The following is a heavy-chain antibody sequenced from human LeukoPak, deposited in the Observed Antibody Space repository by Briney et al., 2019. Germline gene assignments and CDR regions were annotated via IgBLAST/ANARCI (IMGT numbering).Heavy chain of an antibody. J-gene: IGHJ5*02. D-gene: IGHD3-3*01. CDR2: INPNSGGT. CDR3: ARTPPFGVAIEDNWFDP. V-gene: IGHV1-2*02. CDR1: GYTFTGYY. Sequence: ASVKVSCKASGYTFTGYYMHWVRQAPGQGLEWMGWINPNSGGTNYAQKFQGRVTMTRDTSISTAYMELSRLRSDDTAVYYCARTPPFGVAIEDNWFDPWGQGTLVTVSS.